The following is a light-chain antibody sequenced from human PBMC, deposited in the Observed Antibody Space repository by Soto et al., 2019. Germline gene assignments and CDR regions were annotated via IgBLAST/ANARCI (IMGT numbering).Light chain of an antibody. Sequence: ETVLTQSPGTLSLSPGERATLSCRASQSVINNYLAWYQQTPGQAPRLLIYGASTRATGTPDRFSGSGSGTDFTITITRLEPRDSAVYYCQQYGSSVYTFGQGTKLEIK. J-gene: IGKJ2*01. CDR3: QQYGSSVYT. CDR2: GAS. CDR1: QSVINNY. V-gene: IGKV3-20*01.